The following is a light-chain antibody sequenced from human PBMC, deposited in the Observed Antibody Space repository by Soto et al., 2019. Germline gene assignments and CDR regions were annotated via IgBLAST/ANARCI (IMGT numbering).Light chain of an antibody. V-gene: IGKV3-20*01. CDR3: QQYGSLPFT. J-gene: IGKJ3*01. CDR2: GAS. Sequence: EIVLTQSPGTLSLSSGERATLSCRASQSVSSNNFAWYQQKPGQAPRLLIYGASSRATGIPDRFSGSGSGTDFTLSINRLEPEDFAVFYCQQYGSLPFTFGPGTKVDIK. CDR1: QSVSSNN.